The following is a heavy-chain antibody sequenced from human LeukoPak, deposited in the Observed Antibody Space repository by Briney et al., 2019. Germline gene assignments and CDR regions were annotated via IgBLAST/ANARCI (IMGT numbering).Heavy chain of an antibody. V-gene: IGHV4-34*01. D-gene: IGHD2-2*01. CDR3: ARGGYCTSTSCYGGGFDP. CDR1: GGSFSGYY. CDR2: INHSGST. Sequence: PSETLSLTCAVYGGSFSGYYWSWIPQPPGKGLEWIGEINHSGSTNYNPSLKSRVTISVDTSKNQFSLKLSSVTAADTAVYYCARGGYCTSTSCYGGGFDPWGQGTLVTVSS. J-gene: IGHJ5*02.